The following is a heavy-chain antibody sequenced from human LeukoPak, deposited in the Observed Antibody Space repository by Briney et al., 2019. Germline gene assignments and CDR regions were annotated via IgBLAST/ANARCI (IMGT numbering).Heavy chain of an antibody. J-gene: IGHJ4*02. CDR3: ARGGVQNYDFWSGYYSSYFDY. CDR2: INHSGST. CDR1: GGSFSGYY. Sequence: SETLSLTRAVYGGSFSGYYWSWIRQPPGKGLEWIGEINHSGSTNYNPSLKSRVTISVDTSKNQFSLKLSSVTAADTAVYYCARGGVQNYDFWSGYYSSYFDYWGQGTLVTVSS. V-gene: IGHV4-34*01. D-gene: IGHD3-3*01.